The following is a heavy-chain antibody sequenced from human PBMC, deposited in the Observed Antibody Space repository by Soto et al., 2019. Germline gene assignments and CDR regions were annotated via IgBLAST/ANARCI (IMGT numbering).Heavy chain of an antibody. V-gene: IGHV5-51*01. D-gene: IGHD2-21*01. Sequence: VESLKISCRGFGYTFNTYWIGWVRQMPGNGLEWMGVMSPGNSDIRYSPAFQGQVTIPADTSISTAYLQWSSLKTSDSGMYYCARQGRTSASSDFWDQGALEAVS. J-gene: IGHJ4*02. CDR2: MSPGNSDI. CDR3: ARQGRTSASSDF. CDR1: GYTFNTYW.